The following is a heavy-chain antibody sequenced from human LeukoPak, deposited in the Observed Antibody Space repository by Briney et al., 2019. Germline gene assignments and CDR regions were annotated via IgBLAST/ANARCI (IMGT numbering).Heavy chain of an antibody. CDR2: IHYSGST. Sequence: SETLSLTCTVSGGSISSYYWSWIRQPPGKGLEWIGYIHYSGSTHYDPSLKSRVTISVDASKNQFSLKLSSVTAADTAVYYCARTTEGYCRGRSCYSYYYYMDVWGKGTTVTVSS. CDR3: ARTTEGYCRGRSCYSYYYYMDV. J-gene: IGHJ6*03. CDR1: GGSISSYY. V-gene: IGHV4-59*01. D-gene: IGHD2-15*01.